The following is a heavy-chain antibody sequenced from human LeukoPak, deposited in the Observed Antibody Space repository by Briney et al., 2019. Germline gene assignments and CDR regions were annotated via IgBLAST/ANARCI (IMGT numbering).Heavy chain of an antibody. V-gene: IGHV4-4*02. CDR2: IYHSGST. CDR1: GGSISSSNW. Sequence: TSETLSLTCAVSGGSISSSNWWGWVRQPPGKGLEWIGEIYHSGSTNYNPSLKSRVTISVDKSENQFSLKLSSVTAADTAVYYCARAGRLQTTTVTRTNAFDIWGQGTMVTVSS. J-gene: IGHJ3*02. CDR3: ARAGRLQTTTVTRTNAFDI. D-gene: IGHD4-17*01.